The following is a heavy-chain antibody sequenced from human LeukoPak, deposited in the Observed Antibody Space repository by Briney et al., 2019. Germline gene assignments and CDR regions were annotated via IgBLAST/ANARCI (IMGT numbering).Heavy chain of an antibody. CDR1: GFTFSSNA. D-gene: IGHD4-23*01. Sequence: PGGSLRLSCAASGFTFSSNAMHWVRQAPGKGLEWMAVISFDGSSDNYADSVQGRFTISRDNSKNTLYLEMNSLRNDDRAVYYCVRDGANSLNGGAYFPHWGQGTLVTVSS. V-gene: IGHV3-30-3*01. J-gene: IGHJ1*01. CDR2: ISFDGSSD. CDR3: VRDGANSLNGGAYFPH.